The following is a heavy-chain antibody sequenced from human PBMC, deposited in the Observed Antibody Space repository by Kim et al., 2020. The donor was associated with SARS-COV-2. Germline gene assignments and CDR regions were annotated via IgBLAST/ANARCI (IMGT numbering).Heavy chain of an antibody. V-gene: IGHV3-23*03. CDR3: AKSRSSKYCGGDFPRQYGMDV. D-gene: IGHD2-21*02. CDR2: IYSGGSST. CDR1: GFTFSSYA. J-gene: IGHJ6*01. Sequence: GGSLRLSCAASGFTFSSYAMSWVRQAPGKGLEWVSVIYSGGSSTYYADSVKGRFTISRDNSKNTLYLQMNSLRAEDTALYYCAKSRSSKYCGGDFPRQYGMDVWGEGTTVTVPS.